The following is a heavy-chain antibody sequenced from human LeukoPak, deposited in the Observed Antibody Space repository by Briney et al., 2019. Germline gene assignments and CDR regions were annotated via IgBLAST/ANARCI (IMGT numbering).Heavy chain of an antibody. CDR1: GGSFSGYY. V-gene: IGHV4-34*01. CDR2: INHSGST. D-gene: IGHD6-6*01. CDR3: ARSSTYSSSSPVDY. Sequence: SETLSLTCAVYGGSFSGYYWSWIRQPPGKGLGWIGEINHSGSTNYNPSLKSRVTISVDTSKNQFSLKLSSVTAADTAVYYCARSSTYSSSSPVDYWGQGTLVTVSS. J-gene: IGHJ4*02.